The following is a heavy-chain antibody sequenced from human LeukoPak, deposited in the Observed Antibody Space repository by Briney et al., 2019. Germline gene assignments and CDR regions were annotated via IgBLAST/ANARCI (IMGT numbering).Heavy chain of an antibody. J-gene: IGHJ6*03. D-gene: IGHD5-12*01. CDR3: ARPWTVATHYYMDV. CDR1: GGSFSGYY. V-gene: IGHV4-34*01. Sequence: PSETLSLTCAVYGGSFSGYYWSWIRQPPGKGLEWIGEINHSGSTSYNPSLKSRVTISVDTSKNQFSLKLSSVTAADTAVYYCARPWTVATHYYMDVWGKGTTVTVSS. CDR2: INHSGST.